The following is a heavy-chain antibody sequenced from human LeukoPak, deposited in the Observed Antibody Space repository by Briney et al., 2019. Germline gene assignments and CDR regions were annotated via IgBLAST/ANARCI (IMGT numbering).Heavy chain of an antibody. Sequence: PAETLSLTCTVFGGSIIGEHFYWGWIRQPPGKGLEWIGSLYYSGSTYYNSSLKSRVTISVDTSKNQFSLSLTSVTAADTAVYYCARDCCVYRSWFDPWSQGTPVTVSS. D-gene: IGHD4-11*01. V-gene: IGHV4-39*07. CDR1: GGSIIGEHFY. CDR3: ARDCCVYRSWFDP. CDR2: LYYSGST. J-gene: IGHJ5*02.